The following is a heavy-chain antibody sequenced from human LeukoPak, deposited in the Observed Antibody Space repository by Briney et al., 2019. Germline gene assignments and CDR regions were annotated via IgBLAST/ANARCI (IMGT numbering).Heavy chain of an antibody. CDR1: AGTFSIYA. J-gene: IGHJ5*01. V-gene: IGHV1-69*01. Sequence: SVKVSFTASAGTFSIYAISWVRHAPGQGLEWMGGIIPIFGTANYAQKFQGRVTITADESTSTAYMYLSSLRSEATDVSVSDRSYLVEWFGPWGPGTLVTVSS. CDR3: DRSYLVEWFGP. CDR2: IIPIFGTA. D-gene: IGHD3-10*01.